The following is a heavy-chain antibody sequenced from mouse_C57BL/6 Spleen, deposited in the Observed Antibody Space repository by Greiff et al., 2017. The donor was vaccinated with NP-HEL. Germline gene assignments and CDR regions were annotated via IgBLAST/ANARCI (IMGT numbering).Heavy chain of an antibody. CDR3: ARWEYDYDQAWFAY. V-gene: IGHV1-52*01. Sequence: QVQLKQPGAELVRPGSSVKLSCKASGYTFTSYWMHWVKQRPIQGLEWIGNIDPSASETHYNQKFKDKATLTVDKSSSTAYMQLSSLTSEDSAVYYCARWEYDYDQAWFAYWGQGTLVTVSA. J-gene: IGHJ3*01. D-gene: IGHD2-4*01. CDR1: GYTFTSYW. CDR2: IDPSASET.